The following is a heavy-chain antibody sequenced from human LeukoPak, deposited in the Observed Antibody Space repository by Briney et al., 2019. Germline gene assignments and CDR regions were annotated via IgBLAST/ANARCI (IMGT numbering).Heavy chain of an antibody. CDR1: GFTFSDYG. D-gene: IGHD6-19*01. CDR3: ARGLPFYSSGWYFDY. J-gene: IGHJ4*02. CDR2: IWYDGSNK. Sequence: PGRSLRLSCVASGFTFSDYGMHWVRQAPGKGLEWVALIWYDGSNKYYTDSVKGRFTISRDNSQNTLYLQMNSLRAEETAVYYCARGLPFYSSGWYFDYWGQGTLVTVSS. V-gene: IGHV3-33*01.